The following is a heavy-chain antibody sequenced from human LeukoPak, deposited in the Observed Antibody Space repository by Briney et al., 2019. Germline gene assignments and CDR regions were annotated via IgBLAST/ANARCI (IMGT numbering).Heavy chain of an antibody. CDR1: GFTFSNYA. CDR3: AREGHYDILTGYSPVEYYYYFMDV. CDR2: ISSDGSNK. J-gene: IGHJ6*03. V-gene: IGHV3-30*04. Sequence: GGSLRLSCAASGFTFSNYAIHWVRQAPGKGLVWVGVISSDGSNKYHADSVKGRFTISRDNSKSTLYLQMNSLRPDDTAVYYCAREGHYDILTGYSPVEYYYYFMDVWGKGTTVTVSS. D-gene: IGHD3-9*01.